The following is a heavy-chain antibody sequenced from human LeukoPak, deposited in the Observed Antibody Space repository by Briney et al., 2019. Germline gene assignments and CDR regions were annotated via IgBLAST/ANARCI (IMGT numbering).Heavy chain of an antibody. CDR1: GFTVSSNY. V-gene: IGHV3-53*01. CDR3: ARAYDSSGYFPYFQH. CDR2: IYSGGST. D-gene: IGHD3-22*01. J-gene: IGHJ1*01. Sequence: GGSLRLSCAASGFTVSSNYMSWVRQAPGKGLEWVSVIYSGGSTYYADSMKGRFTISRDNSKNTLYLQMNSLRAEDTAVYYCARAYDSSGYFPYFQHWGQGTLVTVSS.